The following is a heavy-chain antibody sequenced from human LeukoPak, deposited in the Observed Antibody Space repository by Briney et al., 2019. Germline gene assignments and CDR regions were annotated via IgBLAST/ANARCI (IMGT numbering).Heavy chain of an antibody. V-gene: IGHV3-23*01. CDR2: ISAGGDLT. Sequence: GGSLRLSCAASGFMFKDFPMTWVRQAPGKGLEWLSAISAGGDLTFHADSLRGRFTISRDNSKSTLYLQMDSLRAEDTAIYYCVKSLFTSAAGSGRASDIWGQGTMVTVSS. J-gene: IGHJ3*02. CDR3: VKSLFTSAAGSGRASDI. CDR1: GFMFKDFP. D-gene: IGHD3-10*01.